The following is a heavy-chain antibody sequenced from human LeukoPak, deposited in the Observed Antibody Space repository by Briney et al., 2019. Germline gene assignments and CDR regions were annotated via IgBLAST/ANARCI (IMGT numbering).Heavy chain of an antibody. Sequence: GGSLRLSCAASGFTFSSYAMSWVRQAPGKGLEWVAVISYDGSNKYYADSVKGRFTISRDNSKNTLYLQMNSLRAEDTAVYYCARAGSGYGLGPLDYWGQGTLVTVSS. CDR2: ISYDGSNK. V-gene: IGHV3-30*01. CDR1: GFTFSSYA. CDR3: ARAGSGYGLGPLDY. J-gene: IGHJ4*02. D-gene: IGHD5-12*01.